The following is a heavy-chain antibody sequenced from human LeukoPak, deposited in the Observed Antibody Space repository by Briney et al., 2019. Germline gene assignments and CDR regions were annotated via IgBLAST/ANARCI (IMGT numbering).Heavy chain of an antibody. V-gene: IGHV1-18*04. CDR1: GYSFTKYG. D-gene: IGHD3-10*01. CDR2: ISTYDGAT. CDR3: ARGGEEGDYYGLVY. J-gene: IGHJ4*02. Sequence: GASVMVSCKASGYSFTKYGISWVRQAPGQGLEWMGWISTYDGATNLAQKVQDRFTMTTATSSSTAYMELRNLRSDDTAVYYCARGGEEGDYYGLVYWGQGTLVTVSS.